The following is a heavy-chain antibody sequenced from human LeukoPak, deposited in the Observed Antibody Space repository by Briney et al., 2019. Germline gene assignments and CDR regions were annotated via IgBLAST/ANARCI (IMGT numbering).Heavy chain of an antibody. CDR2: ISYSGTT. CDR3: ARHSSSWYYFDY. V-gene: IGHV4-39*01. CDR1: DVSISSGIYY. J-gene: IGHJ4*02. Sequence: SETLSLTCSVSDVSISSGIYYWGWIRQPPGRGLEWFGSISYSGTTFYTPSLKSRGIISVDTSKNQFSLKLNSLTATDTAIYYCARHSSSWYYFDYWAQGILVTVCS. D-gene: IGHD6-13*01.